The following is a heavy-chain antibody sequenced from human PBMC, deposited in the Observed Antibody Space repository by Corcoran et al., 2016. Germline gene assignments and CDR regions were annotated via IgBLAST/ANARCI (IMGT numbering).Heavy chain of an antibody. CDR3: ARGKPRIAVAGTVYFP. V-gene: IGHV1-8*01. Sequence: QVQLVQSGAEVKKPGASVKVSCKASEYTFTSYDINWVRQATGQGLEWMEWMNPNSGNPGYAQKFQGRVTMTRNTSISTAYIELSSLRSEDTAVYYCARGKPRIAVAGTVYFPWCQGTLVTVSS. CDR2: MNPNSGNP. D-gene: IGHD6-19*01. J-gene: IGHJ1*01. CDR1: EYTFTSYD.